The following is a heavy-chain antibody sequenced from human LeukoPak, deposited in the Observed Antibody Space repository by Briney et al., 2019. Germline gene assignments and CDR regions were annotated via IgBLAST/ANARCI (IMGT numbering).Heavy chain of an antibody. CDR2: INPNSGGT. D-gene: IGHD6-13*01. CDR1: GYTFTGYF. Sequence: ASVKVSCKASGYTFTGYFLHWERRAPGQGFEWMGWINPNSGGTYYTQRFQGRVTMTRDTSISTAYMELSSLRSDDTAVYYCARAQSLTAPAGTFANSWGQGTLVTVSS. CDR3: ARAQSLTAPAGTFANS. J-gene: IGHJ4*02. V-gene: IGHV1-2*02.